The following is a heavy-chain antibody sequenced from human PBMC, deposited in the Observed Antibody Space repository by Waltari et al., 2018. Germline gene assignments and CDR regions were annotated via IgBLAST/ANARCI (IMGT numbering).Heavy chain of an antibody. CDR2: INHSGST. V-gene: IGHV4-34*01. CDR1: GGSFSGYH. CDR3: AREVXYIWGSYRKGGWFDX. J-gene: IGHJ5*02. D-gene: IGHD3-16*02. Sequence: QVQLXQWGXGLLKPSETLSXTCXVYGGSFSGYHWSWIRQPPGKGLEWIGEINHSGSTNYNPSLXXRXTIXVDTSKNQFSLKXSSVTAXDTAVYYCAREVXYIWGSYRKGGWFDXXXXXTLVTVSS.